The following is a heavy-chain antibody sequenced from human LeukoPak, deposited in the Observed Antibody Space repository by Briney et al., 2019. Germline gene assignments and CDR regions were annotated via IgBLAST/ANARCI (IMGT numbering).Heavy chain of an antibody. CDR1: DGSISSYY. D-gene: IGHD4-17*01. V-gene: IGHV4-59*08. Sequence: SETLSLTCTVSDGSISSYYWSWIRQPPGKGLEWIGYIYYSGSTNYNPSLKSRVTISVDTSKNQFSLKLSSVTAADTAVYYCARGFLDPDYDSSEYYYGMDVWGQGTTVTVSS. CDR3: ARGFLDPDYDSSEYYYGMDV. J-gene: IGHJ6*02. CDR2: IYYSGST.